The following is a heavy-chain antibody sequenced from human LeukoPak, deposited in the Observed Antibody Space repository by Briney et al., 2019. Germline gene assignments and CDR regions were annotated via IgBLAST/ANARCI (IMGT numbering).Heavy chain of an antibody. CDR3: ARQEMATIGLGSDY. J-gene: IGHJ4*02. D-gene: IGHD5-24*01. CDR2: IYQSGNT. V-gene: IGHV4-4*02. Sequence: SETLSLTCAVSGVSISSSTWWSWVRQPPGKGLDWIGEIYQSGNTNYNPSLKSRVIISVDKSKNQFSLKLNSVTAADTAVYYCARQEMATIGLGSDYWGQGTLVTVSS. CDR1: GVSISSSTW.